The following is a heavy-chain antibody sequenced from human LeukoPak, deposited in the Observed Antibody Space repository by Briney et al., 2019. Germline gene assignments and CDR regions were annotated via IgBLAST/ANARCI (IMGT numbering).Heavy chain of an antibody. J-gene: IGHJ6*03. D-gene: IGHD1-7*01. V-gene: IGHV4-34*01. CDR2: INHSGST. CDR1: GGSLSGYY. CDR3: ARGSLNPRNWNYLAHYYYYYYMDV. Sequence: PSETLSLTCAVYGGSLSGYYGSWVRQPPGKGLEWIGEINHSGSTNHNPSLQSRLTISVDTSKNQCSLKLSSVPAADTAVYYCARGSLNPRNWNYLAHYYYYYYMDVWGKGTTVTVSS.